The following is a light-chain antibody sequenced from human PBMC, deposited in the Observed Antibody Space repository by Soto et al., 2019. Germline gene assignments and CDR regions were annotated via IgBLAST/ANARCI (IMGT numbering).Light chain of an antibody. CDR3: QQYNNWLSIT. CDR1: QSVRSK. V-gene: IGKV3-15*01. J-gene: IGKJ5*01. CDR2: DAS. Sequence: EIVMTQSPGTLSVSPGERATLSCRASQSVRSKLAWYQQKPGQAPRLLIYDASTRATGIPARFSGSGSGTELTLTISSLQSEDLAVYYCQQYNNWLSITFGQGTRLEIK.